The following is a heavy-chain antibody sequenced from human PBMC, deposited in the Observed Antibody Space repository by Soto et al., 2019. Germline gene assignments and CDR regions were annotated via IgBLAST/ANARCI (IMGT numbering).Heavy chain of an antibody. Sequence: ESGGGVVQPGRSLRLSCAASGFTFSSYGMHWVRQAPGKGLEWVAVIWYDGSNKYYADSVKGRFTISRDNSKNTLYLQMNSLRAEDTAVYYCASSMVRGVIKWYYFDYWGQGTLVTVSS. V-gene: IGHV3-33*01. D-gene: IGHD3-10*01. CDR1: GFTFSSYG. CDR3: ASSMVRGVIKWYYFDY. J-gene: IGHJ4*02. CDR2: IWYDGSNK.